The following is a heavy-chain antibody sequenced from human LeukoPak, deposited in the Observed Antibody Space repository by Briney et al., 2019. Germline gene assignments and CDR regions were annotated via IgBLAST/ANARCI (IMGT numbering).Heavy chain of an antibody. J-gene: IGHJ4*02. V-gene: IGHV4-39*01. CDR2: IYYSGST. D-gene: IGHD3-3*01. Sequence: SETLSLTCTVSGGSISSSSYYWGWIRQPPGKGLEWIGSIYYSGSTYYNPSLKSRVTISVDTSKNQFSLKLSSVTAADTAVYYCARLDFWSGYSHDYWGQGTLVTVSS. CDR3: ARLDFWSGYSHDY. CDR1: GGSISSSSYY.